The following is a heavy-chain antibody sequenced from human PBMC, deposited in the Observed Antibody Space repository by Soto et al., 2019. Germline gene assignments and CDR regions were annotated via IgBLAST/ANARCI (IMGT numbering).Heavy chain of an antibody. V-gene: IGHV3-15*07. CDR1: GFTFSNDW. CDR3: STGFSGLLSMDV. Sequence: EVQLVESGGGLVKPGGSLRLSCAASGFTFSNDWMNWVRQAPGKGLEWVGRIKSKTDGGQTDYAARVKGRFTISRDDSKNTLYLQMNSLKTGDTAVYYCSTGFSGLLSMDVWGQGTTVTVSS. J-gene: IGHJ6*02. D-gene: IGHD3-10*01. CDR2: IKSKTDGGQT.